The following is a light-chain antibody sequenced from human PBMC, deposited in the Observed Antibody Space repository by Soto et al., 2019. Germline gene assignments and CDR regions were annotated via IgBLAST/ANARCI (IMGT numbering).Light chain of an antibody. V-gene: IGKV3-20*01. J-gene: IGKJ4*01. CDR2: GAS. Sequence: EIVLTQSPGTLSLSPGERATHSCRASQSVNNDYLAWYQQKPGQAPRLLIYGASRRATGIPDRFSGSGSGTDFTLTISRLEPEDFAVYSCQQYGSSPITFGGGTKVEIK. CDR1: QSVNNDY. CDR3: QQYGSSPIT.